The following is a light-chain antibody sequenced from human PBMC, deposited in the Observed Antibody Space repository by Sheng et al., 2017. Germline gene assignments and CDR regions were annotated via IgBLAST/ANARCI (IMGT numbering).Light chain of an antibody. CDR2: GAS. CDR1: QSVSSSY. Sequence: EIVLTQSPGTLSLSPGERATLSCRASQSVSSSYLAWYQQKPGQAPRLLIYGASSRATGIPDRFSGSGSGTDFTLTISRLEPEDFATYYCQQYHNLPPVFGGGTKVEIK. V-gene: IGKV3-20*01. CDR3: QQYHNLPPV. J-gene: IGKJ4*01.